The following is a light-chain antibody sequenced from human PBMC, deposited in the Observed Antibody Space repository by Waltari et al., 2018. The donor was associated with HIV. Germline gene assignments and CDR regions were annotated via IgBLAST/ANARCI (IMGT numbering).Light chain of an antibody. CDR2: DVS. CDR3: TSYTSTPITSGVV. J-gene: IGLJ2*01. Sequence: QSALIQPASVSGSPGQSITIPCIGTNSDVVIHDSHYVSWYQRHPGKVPKLLIYDVSNRPSGVSNRFSGSKSGSTASLTISGLQVEDEADYFCTSYTSTPITSGVVFGGGTTVTVL. CDR1: NSDVVIHDSHY. V-gene: IGLV2-14*03.